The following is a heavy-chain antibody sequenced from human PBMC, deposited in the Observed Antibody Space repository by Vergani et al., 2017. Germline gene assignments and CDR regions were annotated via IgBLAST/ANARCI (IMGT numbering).Heavy chain of an antibody. V-gene: IGHV4-39*01. Sequence: QVQLQESGPGLVKPSETLSLTCTVSGGSISSSSYYWGWIRQPPGKGLEWIGSIYYSGSTYYNPSLKSRVTISVDTSKNQFSLKLSSVTAADTAVYYCARGGSSSWGFDYWGQGTLVTVSS. CDR2: IYYSGST. CDR1: GGSISSSSYY. CDR3: ARGGSSSWGFDY. J-gene: IGHJ4*02. D-gene: IGHD6-6*01.